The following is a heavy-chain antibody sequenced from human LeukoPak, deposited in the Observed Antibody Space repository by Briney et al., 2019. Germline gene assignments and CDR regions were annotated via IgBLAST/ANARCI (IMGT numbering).Heavy chain of an antibody. CDR2: ISSSGDST. V-gene: IGHV3-23*01. CDR1: GLTFSSYA. CDR3: AKAPGYCSSTSCLYFDY. Sequence: GGSLRPSCAGSGLTFSSYAMSWVRQAPGKGLEWVSGISSSGDSTFYADSVKGRFTISRDNSKNTLYLQMNSLRAEDTAVYYCAKAPGYCSSTSCLYFDYWGQGTLVTVSS. D-gene: IGHD2-2*01. J-gene: IGHJ4*02.